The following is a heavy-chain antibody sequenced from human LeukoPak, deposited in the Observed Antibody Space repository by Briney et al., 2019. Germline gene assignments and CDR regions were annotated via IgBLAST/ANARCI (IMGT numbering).Heavy chain of an antibody. V-gene: IGHV4-59*01. CDR3: ARVGCSGGSCYSGVVFDI. Sequence: KTSETLSLTCAVYGGSFSGYYWSWIRQPPGKGLEWIGYIYYSGSTNYNPSLKSRVTISVDTPKNQFSLKLSSVTAADTAVYYCARVGCSGGSCYSGVVFDIWGQGTMVTVSS. CDR2: IYYSGST. CDR1: GGSFSGYY. D-gene: IGHD2-15*01. J-gene: IGHJ3*02.